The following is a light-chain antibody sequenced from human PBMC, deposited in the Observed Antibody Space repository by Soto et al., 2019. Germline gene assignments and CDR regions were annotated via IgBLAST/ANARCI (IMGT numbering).Light chain of an antibody. CDR2: GAS. CDR1: QSVSSNY. J-gene: IGKJ4*01. Sequence: EIVLTQSPVTLSLSPGDRATLSCRASQSVSSNYLAWYQQKPGQAPRLLIYGASSRATGIPDRFSGSGSGTDFTLTISRLEPEDFAVYYCQRYGTSLPLTFGGGTKVDIK. CDR3: QRYGTSLPLT. V-gene: IGKV3-20*01.